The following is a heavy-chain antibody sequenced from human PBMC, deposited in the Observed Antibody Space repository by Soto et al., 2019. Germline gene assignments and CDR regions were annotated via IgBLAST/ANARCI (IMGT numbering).Heavy chain of an antibody. Sequence: EVHLVESGGGLVQPGKSLRLSCAASGFSFEDYAMHWVRLAPGKGLEWVSGISWNISAIGYADSVKSRFTISKDNAKTSPYLEMNTCGPEEQAVYYCAKVFRRYFNPWGQAAPVTVSS. CDR2: ISWNISAI. CDR3: AKVFRRYFNP. CDR1: GFSFEDYA. D-gene: IGHD1-1*01. V-gene: IGHV3-9*01. J-gene: IGHJ5*02.